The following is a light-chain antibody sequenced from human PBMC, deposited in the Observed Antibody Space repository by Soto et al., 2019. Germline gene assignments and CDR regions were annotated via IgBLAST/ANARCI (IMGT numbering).Light chain of an antibody. CDR1: SSDVGGYNY. V-gene: IGLV2-14*01. J-gene: IGLJ1*01. CDR3: SSYTSSSTPYV. CDR2: DVS. Sequence: QSALTQPASVSGSPGQSITISCTGTSSDVGGYNYVSWYQQHPGKAPKLMIYDVSNRPSGLSNRFSASKSGNTASLTISGLQAEDEADYYCSSYTSSSTPYVFGTGTKLTVL.